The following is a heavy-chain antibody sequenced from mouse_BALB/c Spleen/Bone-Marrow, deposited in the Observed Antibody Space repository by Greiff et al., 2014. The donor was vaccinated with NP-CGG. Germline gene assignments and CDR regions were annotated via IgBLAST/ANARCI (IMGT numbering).Heavy chain of an antibody. CDR2: INPYNDGT. CDR1: GYTFSAYV. Sequence: VQLQQSGPELVKPGASVKMSCKASGYTFSAYVMHWVQQKPGQGHEWIGYINPYNDGTKYNEKFKGKATLTSDKSSSTAYMELSSLTSEDSAVYYCAREGGLRRGDYYAMDYWGQGTSVTVSS. D-gene: IGHD2-4*01. J-gene: IGHJ4*01. CDR3: AREGGLRRGDYYAMDY. V-gene: IGHV1-14*01.